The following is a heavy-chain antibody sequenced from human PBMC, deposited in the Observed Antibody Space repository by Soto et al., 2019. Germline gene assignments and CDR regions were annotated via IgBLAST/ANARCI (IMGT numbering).Heavy chain of an antibody. V-gene: IGHV3-48*03. CDR1: GFTFSSYE. J-gene: IGHJ5*02. CDR2: ISTSGNTI. CDR3: ARDKYGWFDP. D-gene: IGHD4-17*01. Sequence: PGGSLRLSWAASGFTFSSYEMNWVRQAPGKGLEWLSYISTSGNTIYYADSVKGRFTISRDNDKNSLYLQMYSLRAEDTAVYYCARDKYGWFDPWGQGTLVTVSS.